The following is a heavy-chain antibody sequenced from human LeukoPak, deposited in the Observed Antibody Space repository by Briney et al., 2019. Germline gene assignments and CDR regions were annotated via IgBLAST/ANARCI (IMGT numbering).Heavy chain of an antibody. Sequence: GGSLRLSCAASGFTVSSYYMTWVRQAPGRGLEWVSVIYSGGSTYYADSVKGRFTISRDNSKNTLYLQMNSLRAEDTAVYYCARGLLGAPTTYFDHWGQGTLVTVSS. CDR3: ARGLLGAPTTYFDH. D-gene: IGHD1-26*01. CDR2: IYSGGST. J-gene: IGHJ4*02. V-gene: IGHV3-66*01. CDR1: GFTVSSYY.